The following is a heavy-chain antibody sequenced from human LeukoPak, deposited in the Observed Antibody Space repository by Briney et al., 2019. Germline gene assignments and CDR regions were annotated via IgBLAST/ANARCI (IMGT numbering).Heavy chain of an antibody. CDR3: ARITMVRGTNP. CDR1: GFTFSSYA. V-gene: IGHV3-23*01. Sequence: GGSLRLSCAASGFTFSSYAMSWVRQAPGKGLEWVSAFSGSGGSTYYADSVKGRFTISRDNSKNTLYLQMNSLRAEDTAVYYCARITMVRGTNPWGQGTLVTVSS. CDR2: FSGSGGST. D-gene: IGHD3-10*01. J-gene: IGHJ5*02.